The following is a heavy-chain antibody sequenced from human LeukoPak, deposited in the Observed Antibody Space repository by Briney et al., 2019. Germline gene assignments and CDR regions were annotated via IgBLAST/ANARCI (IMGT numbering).Heavy chain of an antibody. CDR2: TYYRSTWYN. V-gene: IGHV6-1*01. Sequence: SQTLSLTCAISGDSVSSNSGTWNWIRQSPSRGLEWLGRTYYRSTWYNDYAVSVRGRITVDPDTSKNQFSLHLNSVTPEDTAVYYCARRLTQYDCFDLWGQGILVTVSS. CDR1: GDSVSSNSGT. D-gene: IGHD2-2*01. J-gene: IGHJ5*02. CDR3: ARRLTQYDCFDL.